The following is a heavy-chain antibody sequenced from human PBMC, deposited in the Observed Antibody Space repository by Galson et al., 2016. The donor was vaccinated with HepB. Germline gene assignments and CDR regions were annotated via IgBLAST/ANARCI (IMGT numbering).Heavy chain of an antibody. CDR1: GYTFRSYW. Sequence: QSGAEVKKPGESLRISCKGSGYTFRSYWIGWVRQMPGKGLEWMGIVYPAGSDTRYSPSFQGQVTVSVDQSTSTAYLQWSSLKDSDTAMYHCATTPYYAPNYYPYYWGQGTLVTVSS. CDR3: ATTPYYAPNYYPYY. J-gene: IGHJ4*02. V-gene: IGHV5-51*01. CDR2: VYPAGSDT. D-gene: IGHD3-22*01.